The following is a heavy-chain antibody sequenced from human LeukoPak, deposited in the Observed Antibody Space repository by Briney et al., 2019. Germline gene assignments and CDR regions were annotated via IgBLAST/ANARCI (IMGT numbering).Heavy chain of an antibody. CDR3: AKEGYYYDSSGSYFDY. CDR1: GWTFSWNG. J-gene: IGHJ4*02. Sequence: GLALALGGAASGWTFSWNGMDAVRLAPGKGLEWVAVIWYDGSNKYYADSVKGRFTISRDNSKNTLYLQMNSLRAEDTAVYYCAKEGYYYDSSGSYFDYWGQGTLVTVSS. D-gene: IGHD3-22*01. CDR2: IWYDGSNK. V-gene: IGHV3-33*06.